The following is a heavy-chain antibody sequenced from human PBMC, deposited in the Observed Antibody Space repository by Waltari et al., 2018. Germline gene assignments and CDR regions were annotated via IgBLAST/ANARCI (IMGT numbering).Heavy chain of an antibody. CDR1: GGTFSSYA. V-gene: IGHV1-69*14. CDR2: IITIFGTA. J-gene: IGHJ4*02. D-gene: IGHD1-26*01. Sequence: QVQLVQSGAEVKKPGSSVKVSCKASGGTFSSYAISWVRQAPGQGLEWMGGIITIFGTANYAQKFQGRVTITADKSTSTAYMELSSLRSEDTAVYYCSRVPEGVGATTDYWGQGTLVTVSS. CDR3: SRVPEGVGATTDY.